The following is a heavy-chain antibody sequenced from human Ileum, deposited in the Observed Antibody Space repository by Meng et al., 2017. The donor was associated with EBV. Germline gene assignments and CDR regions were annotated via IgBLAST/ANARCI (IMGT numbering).Heavy chain of an antibody. J-gene: IGHJ4*02. D-gene: IGHD2-8*02. CDR1: GASVSSGGYH. Sequence: AQLQESGPGLVKPSETLSLSCSVSGASVSSGGYHWGWIRQPPGKGLEWIGCMYDSDSGKAKYNPSLNSRVIISLDTSKNHFVLKLTSVTAADTAVYYCAYYTAGRGGVGSWGQGTLVTVSS. CDR3: AYYTAGRGGVGS. V-gene: IGHV4-61*03. CDR2: MYDSDSGKA.